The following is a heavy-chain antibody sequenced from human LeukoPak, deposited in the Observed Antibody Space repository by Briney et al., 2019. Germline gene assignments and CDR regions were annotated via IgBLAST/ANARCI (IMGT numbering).Heavy chain of an antibody. CDR1: GFTFSSHS. CDR3: AREAIKDY. V-gene: IGHV3-48*02. J-gene: IGHJ4*02. Sequence: GGSLRLSCEVSGFTFSSHSMNWVRQAPGKGLEWVSYISSGSGTIYYADSVKGRFTIARDDAKNSLYLQMSSLRDEDTAVYYCAREAIKDYWGQGTLVTVSS. CDR2: ISSGSGTI.